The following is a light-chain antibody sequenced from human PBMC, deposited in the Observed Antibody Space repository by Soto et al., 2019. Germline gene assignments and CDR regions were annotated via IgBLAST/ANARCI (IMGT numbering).Light chain of an antibody. CDR2: GAS. CDR3: QQYNDWPRT. J-gene: IGKJ3*01. V-gene: IGKV3-15*01. Sequence: EIVMTQSPATLSASPGERATLSCRASQSVSSNLAWYQQKPGQAPRLLIFGASTRATGIPARFSGSESGTEFTLTISSLQSEDFAVYYCQQYNDWPRTFGPGTKVDIK. CDR1: QSVSSN.